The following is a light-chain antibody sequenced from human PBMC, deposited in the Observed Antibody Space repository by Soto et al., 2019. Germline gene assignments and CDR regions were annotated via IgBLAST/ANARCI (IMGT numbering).Light chain of an antibody. CDR2: DVS. CDR1: SSDVGGYNY. J-gene: IGLJ1*01. Sequence: QSVLTQPRSVSGSPGQSVTISCTGTSSDVGGYNYVSWYQQHPGKAPKLMIYDVSKRPSGVLDRFSGSKSGNTASLTISGLQAEDEADYYCCSYAGSYTYYVFGTGTEFTVL. V-gene: IGLV2-11*01. CDR3: CSYAGSYTYYV.